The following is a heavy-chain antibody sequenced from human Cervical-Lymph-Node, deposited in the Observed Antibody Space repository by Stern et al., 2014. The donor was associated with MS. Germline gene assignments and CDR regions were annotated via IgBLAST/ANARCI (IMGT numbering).Heavy chain of an antibody. D-gene: IGHD4-17*01. CDR2: IYHSGST. J-gene: IGHJ3*02. Sequence: QVQLQESGSGLVKPSQTLSLTCAVSGGSISSGGYSWSWIRQPPGKGLEWIGYIYHSGSTYYSPSLKSRVTISVDRSKNQFSLKLNSVTAADTAVYYCARSSTVTPNAFDIWGQGTMVTVSS. CDR1: GGSISSGGYS. CDR3: ARSSTVTPNAFDI. V-gene: IGHV4-30-2*01.